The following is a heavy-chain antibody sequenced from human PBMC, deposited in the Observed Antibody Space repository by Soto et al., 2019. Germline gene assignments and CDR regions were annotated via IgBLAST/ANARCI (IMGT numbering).Heavy chain of an antibody. V-gene: IGHV4-39*01. CDR2: IYYSGTT. CDR1: GGYINSGNCY. CDR3: ARPGVGATALSFDY. Sequence: QLQLQQSGPGLVKPSETLSLTCTAPGGYINSGNCYWGGIRQPPGKGLEWIGSIYYSGTTYYNPSLKSRVTISVDTSKNQFSLKLSSVPAVDTAVYYCARPGVGATALSFDYWGQGTLVTVSS. D-gene: IGHD1-26*01. J-gene: IGHJ4*02.